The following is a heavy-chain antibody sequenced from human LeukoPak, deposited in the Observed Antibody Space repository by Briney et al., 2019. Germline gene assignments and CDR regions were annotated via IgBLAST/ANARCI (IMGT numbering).Heavy chain of an antibody. J-gene: IGHJ4*02. V-gene: IGHV1-46*01. CDR3: ARDRQVGTADYFDY. Sequence: ASVRVSFKASGYTYTGYYMHEVRQAAGQGLEWMGIINPSGGSTTYSQIFQGRVAITRDTSTSTVYMELSSLRSEDTAMYYCARDRQVGTADYFDYWGQGTLVTVSS. CDR1: GYTYTGYY. CDR2: INPSGGST. D-gene: IGHD1-26*01.